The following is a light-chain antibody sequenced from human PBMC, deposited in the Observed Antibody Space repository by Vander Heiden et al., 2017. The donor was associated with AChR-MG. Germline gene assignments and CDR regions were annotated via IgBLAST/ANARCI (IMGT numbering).Light chain of an antibody. CDR3: QSYDSSLSVL. J-gene: IGLJ2*01. Sequence: QSVLTPPPPVSGPPGPVVTISCTGSSSNIGAGYDVHWYQQPPGTAPKLLIYGNNSRPSGVPDRFSGSKSGTAASLAITGLQAEDEADYYCQSYDSSLSVLFGGGTKLAVL. V-gene: IGLV1-40*01. CDR1: SSNIGAGYD. CDR2: GNN.